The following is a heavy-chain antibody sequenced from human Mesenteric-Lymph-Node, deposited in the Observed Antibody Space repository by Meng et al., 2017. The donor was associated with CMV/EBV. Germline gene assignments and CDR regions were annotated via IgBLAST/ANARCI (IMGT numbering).Heavy chain of an antibody. V-gene: IGHV3-30-3*01. Sequence: FVVSGYAMYWVRPAPGKALEWVAVISHDASDKFYADSVKGRFTVSRDNSKNTLYLQMNSLRIEDTAVYYCARRTYDTTGLFYAAPLDYWGQGTLVTVSS. CDR1: FVVSGYA. CDR3: ARRTYDTTGLFYAAPLDY. D-gene: IGHD3-22*01. J-gene: IGHJ4*02. CDR2: ISHDASDK.